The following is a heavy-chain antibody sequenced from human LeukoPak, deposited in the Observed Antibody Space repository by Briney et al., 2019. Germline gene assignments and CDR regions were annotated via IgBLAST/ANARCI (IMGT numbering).Heavy chain of an antibody. CDR3: ATTAGGSSAWFDP. CDR1: GYTFTSYA. Sequence: ASVKVSCKASGYTFTSYAMHWVRQAPGQRLEWMGWINAGNGNTKYSQKFQDRVTITRDTSASTAYIELSSLRSEDTAVYYCATTAGGSSAWFDPWGQGTLVTVSS. V-gene: IGHV1-3*01. J-gene: IGHJ5*02. D-gene: IGHD3-16*01. CDR2: INAGNGNT.